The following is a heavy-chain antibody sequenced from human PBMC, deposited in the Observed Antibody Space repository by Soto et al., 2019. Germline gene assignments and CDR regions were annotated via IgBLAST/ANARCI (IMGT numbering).Heavy chain of an antibody. D-gene: IGHD2-2*01. CDR1: GFTFSSYA. CDR3: AKDQGACSSTSCYPQRPYYYYGMDG. CDR2: FCARGGST. V-gene: IGHV3-23*01. Sequence: PGRSLRLSCVASGFTFSSYAMSWLRQAHGKRLEWVSGFCARGGSTYYAGSVKGRLTISRDNSKNTLYLQMNSLRAEDTAVYYCAKDQGACSSTSCYPQRPYYYYGMDGWGQGTTVTVSS. J-gene: IGHJ6*02.